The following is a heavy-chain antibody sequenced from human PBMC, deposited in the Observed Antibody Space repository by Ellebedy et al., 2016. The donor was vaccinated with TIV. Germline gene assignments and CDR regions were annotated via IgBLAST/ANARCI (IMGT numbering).Heavy chain of an antibody. Sequence: MPSETLSLTCAVSGGSISSTNWWTWARQTPGKGLEWIGYIYYGGGINYNPSLKSRVTLSLDTSKNHFSLNLTSVTAADTAVYYCARPYGSGWLGRSAFDIWGQGTLVTVSS. CDR2: IYYGGGI. V-gene: IGHV4-4*02. CDR3: ARPYGSGWLGRSAFDI. CDR1: GGSISSTNW. D-gene: IGHD6-19*01. J-gene: IGHJ3*02.